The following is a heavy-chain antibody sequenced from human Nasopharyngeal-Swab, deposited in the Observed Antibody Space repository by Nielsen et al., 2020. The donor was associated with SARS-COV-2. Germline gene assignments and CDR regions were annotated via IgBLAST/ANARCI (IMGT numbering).Heavy chain of an antibody. CDR3: ATFRAYCGGDCFRFDY. D-gene: IGHD2-21*02. CDR2: FDPEDGET. J-gene: IGHJ4*02. CDR1: GYTFTSYG. V-gene: IGHV1-24*01. Sequence: VSVKVSCKASGYTFTSYGISWVRQAPGKGLEWMGGFDPEDGETIYAQKFQGRVTMTEDTSTDTAYMELSSLRSEDTAVYYCATFRAYCGGDCFRFDYWGQGTLVTVSS.